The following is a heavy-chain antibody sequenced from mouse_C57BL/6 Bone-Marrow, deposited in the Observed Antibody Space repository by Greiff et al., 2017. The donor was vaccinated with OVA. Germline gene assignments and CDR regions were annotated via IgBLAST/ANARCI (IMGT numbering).Heavy chain of an antibody. D-gene: IGHD1-1*01. CDR3: ARWRDYGSSYWWYFDV. Sequence: QVHVKQSGAELVRPGTSVKMSCKASGYTFTNYWIGWAKQRPGHGLEWIGDIYPGGGYTNYNEEFKGKATLTADKSSSTAYMQFSSLTSEDSAIYYCARWRDYGSSYWWYFDVWGTGTTVTVSS. CDR2: IYPGGGYT. CDR1: GYTFTNYW. V-gene: IGHV1-63*01. J-gene: IGHJ1*03.